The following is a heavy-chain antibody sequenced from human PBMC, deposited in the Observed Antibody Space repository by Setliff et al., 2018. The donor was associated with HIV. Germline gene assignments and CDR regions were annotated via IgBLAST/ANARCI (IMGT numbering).Heavy chain of an antibody. D-gene: IGHD5-12*01. CDR3: ARGRRPVDVVSTIIRYYYYMGV. CDR2: IRHNGNTA. J-gene: IGHJ6*03. Sequence: PGGSLRLSCAASGFRFETFGMYWVRQAPGKGLEGVAFIRHNGNTAYYGDSVKGRFIMSRDNSENTVSLEMHNLRLEDAGVYYCARGRRPVDVVSTIIRYYYYMGVWGKGTTVTVSS. CDR1: GFRFETFG. V-gene: IGHV3-30*02.